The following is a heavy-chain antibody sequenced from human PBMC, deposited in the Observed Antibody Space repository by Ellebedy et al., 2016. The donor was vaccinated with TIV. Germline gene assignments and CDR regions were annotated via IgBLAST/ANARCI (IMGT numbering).Heavy chain of an antibody. D-gene: IGHD2/OR15-2a*01. V-gene: IGHV3-53*01. CDR3: ARESVDGSPVYDDAFDI. Sequence: GESLKISCAASEFPVSSNYINWVRQAPGKGLEWVSVIYSGGSTYYADSVKGRFTISRDNSKNTLYLQMHSLRAEDTAVYYCARESVDGSPVYDDAFDIWGQGTMVTVSS. CDR2: IYSGGST. CDR1: EFPVSSNY. J-gene: IGHJ3*02.